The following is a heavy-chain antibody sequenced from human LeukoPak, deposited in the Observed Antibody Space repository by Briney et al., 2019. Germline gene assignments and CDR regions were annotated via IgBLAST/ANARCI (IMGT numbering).Heavy chain of an antibody. J-gene: IGHJ6*02. CDR2: IWYDGSNK. CDR3: ARLEPAADYYYGMDV. CDR1: GFVVSNNY. D-gene: IGHD2-2*01. V-gene: IGHV3-33*01. Sequence: SGGSLRLSCEITGFVVSNNYMTWVRQAPGKGLEWVAVIWYDGSNKYYADSVKGRFTISRDNSKNTLYLQMNSLRAEDTAVYYCARLEPAADYYYGMDVWGQGTTVTVSS.